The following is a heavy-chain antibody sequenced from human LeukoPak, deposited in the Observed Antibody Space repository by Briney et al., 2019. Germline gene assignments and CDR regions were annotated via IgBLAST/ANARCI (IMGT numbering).Heavy chain of an antibody. CDR2: INDSRST. CDR3: ARGQYCSTTTCYSARRYFDF. Sequence: SETLSLTCAVSGGAFSNYFWTWIRQPPGQGLEWIAEINDSRSTNSNSSLRSRVAISLDASKNQVSLRLTSVPAADTAVYYCARGQYCSTTTCYSARRYFDFWGQGTLVTVPS. J-gene: IGHJ4*02. V-gene: IGHV4-34*01. CDR1: GGAFSNYF. D-gene: IGHD2-2*01.